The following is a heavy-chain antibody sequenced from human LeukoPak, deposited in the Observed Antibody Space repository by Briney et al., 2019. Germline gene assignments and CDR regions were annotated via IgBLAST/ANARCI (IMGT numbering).Heavy chain of an antibody. Sequence: GASVKVSCKASGGSFSDYPINWVRQAPGQGLEWLGGIIPKYGASNYAQAFQGRVTITADESTNTVYMEMSGLRPDDTAVYYCVRPDRIFGVPAAFDAWGQGTLVAVSS. J-gene: IGHJ3*01. V-gene: IGHV1-69*13. CDR3: VRPDRIFGVPAAFDA. CDR2: IIPKYGAS. CDR1: GGSFSDYP. D-gene: IGHD3-3*02.